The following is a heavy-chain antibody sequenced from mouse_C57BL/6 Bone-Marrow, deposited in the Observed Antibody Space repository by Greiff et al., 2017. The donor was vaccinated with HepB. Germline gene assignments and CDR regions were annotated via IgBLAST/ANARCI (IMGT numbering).Heavy chain of an antibody. D-gene: IGHD1-1*01. V-gene: IGHV1-26*01. CDR2: INPNNGGT. CDR1: GYTFTDYY. CDR3: ARWNYYGSYYAMDY. Sequence: EVQLQQSGPELVKPGASVKISCKASGYTFTDYYMNWVKQSHGKSLEWIGDINPNNGGTSYNQKFKGKATLTVDKSSSTAYMELRSLTSEDSAVYYCARWNYYGSYYAMDYWGQGTSVTVSS. J-gene: IGHJ4*01.